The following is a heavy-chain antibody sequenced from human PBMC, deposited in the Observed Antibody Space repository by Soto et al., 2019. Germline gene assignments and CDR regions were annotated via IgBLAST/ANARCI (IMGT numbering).Heavy chain of an antibody. D-gene: IGHD2-15*01. CDR2: ISSSSSYI. V-gene: IGHV3-21*01. CDR3: ARDSDGLLLVPYFDY. J-gene: IGHJ4*02. Sequence: GGSLRLSCAASGFTFSSYSMNWVRQAPGKGLEWVSSISSSSSYIYYADSVKGRFTISRDNAKNSLYLQMNSLRAEDTAVYYCARDSDGLLLVPYFDYWGQGTLVTVSS. CDR1: GFTFSSYS.